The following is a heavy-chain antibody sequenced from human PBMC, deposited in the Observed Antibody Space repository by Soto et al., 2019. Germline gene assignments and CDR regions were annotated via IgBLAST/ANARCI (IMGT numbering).Heavy chain of an antibody. CDR1: GFTVSSQY. V-gene: IGHV3-66*01. J-gene: IGHJ6*03. D-gene: IGHD2-15*01. CDR3: ARNDIICSGGSCYGVAMDV. CDR2: IQSGGTT. Sequence: EVQLVESGGGLVQPGGSLRLSCAASGFTVSSQYMSWVRQAPGKGLEWVSLIQSGGTTYYADSAKGRFTISRDSSKDMLHLQMDSLRAEDTAVYYCARNDIICSGGSCYGVAMDVWGKGTTVTVSS.